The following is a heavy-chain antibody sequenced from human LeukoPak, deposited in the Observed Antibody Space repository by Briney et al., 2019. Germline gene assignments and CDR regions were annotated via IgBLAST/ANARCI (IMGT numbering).Heavy chain of an antibody. V-gene: IGHV3-7*01. CDR3: ARDLVWFGEPKGYYNYMDV. CDR2: IKEDGSEK. Sequence: ETLSLPCAVYGGSFSGYYWSWVRQAPGKGLEWVADIKEDGSEKSYVDSVKGRFTISRDNAKNSLYLQMNTLRAEDTAVYYCARDLVWFGEPKGYYNYMDVWGKGTTVTVSS. J-gene: IGHJ6*03. D-gene: IGHD3-10*01. CDR1: GGSFSGYY.